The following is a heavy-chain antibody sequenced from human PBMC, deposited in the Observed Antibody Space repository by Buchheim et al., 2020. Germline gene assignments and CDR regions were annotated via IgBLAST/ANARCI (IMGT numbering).Heavy chain of an antibody. V-gene: IGHV3-30*03. D-gene: IGHD1-26*01. J-gene: IGHJ5*02. CDR3: ARDLSGSYWSADH. Sequence: QVHLVESGGGVVQPGGSLRLSCEASGFSFSGCGMHWGRQAPGKGLEWVAVISPDGGTKYYADSVHGRFTISRDNSRNTLYLQMNSRWPEDTAVYYCARDLSGSYWSADHWGQGT. CDR1: GFSFSGCG. CDR2: ISPDGGTK.